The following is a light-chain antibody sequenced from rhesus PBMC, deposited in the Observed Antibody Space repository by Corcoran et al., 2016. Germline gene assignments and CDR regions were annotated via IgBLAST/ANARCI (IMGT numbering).Light chain of an antibody. CDR2: EVN. Sequence: QAAPTQSTSMSGSAGQSVTIFCTGTNSDIGYYNAVYWYQQHPGKAPKLLIFEVNKRPSGVSDRFSGSKSVNTASLTISGLQAEDEADYYCSSYAGSGTFVFGSGTKLTVL. CDR3: SSYAGSGTFV. J-gene: IGLJ6*01. V-gene: IGLV2-19*02. CDR1: NSDIGYYNA.